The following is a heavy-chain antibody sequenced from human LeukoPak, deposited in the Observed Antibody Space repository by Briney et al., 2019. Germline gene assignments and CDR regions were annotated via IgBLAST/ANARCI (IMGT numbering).Heavy chain of an antibody. CDR1: EFTFSSFN. Sequence: SGGSLRLSCAASEFTFSSFNMNWVRQAPGKGLEWVASISAGGSYMFYSNSVRGRFTISRDNPENSLFLQMNSLRVEDTAVYYCAKGSGINHYHWIDPWGQGTLVTVSS. J-gene: IGHJ5*02. CDR3: AKGSGINHYHWIDP. CDR2: ISAGGSYM. V-gene: IGHV3-21*01. D-gene: IGHD1-14*01.